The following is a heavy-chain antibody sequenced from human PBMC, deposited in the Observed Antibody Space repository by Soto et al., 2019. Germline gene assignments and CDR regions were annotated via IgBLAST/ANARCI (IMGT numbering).Heavy chain of an antibody. Sequence: PGGSLRLSCVASGFFLRDFGMHWFRQAPGKGLEWVSVIWYDGSNTYQGESVKGRFTMSRDISKNTLYLQMDSLRPEDTAVYYCAIARAGPWHPSDDWGPGPRVTLSS. V-gene: IGHV3-33*01. D-gene: IGHD6-19*01. CDR1: GFFLRDFG. J-gene: IGHJ4*01. CDR3: AIARAGPWHPSDD. CDR2: IWYDGSNT.